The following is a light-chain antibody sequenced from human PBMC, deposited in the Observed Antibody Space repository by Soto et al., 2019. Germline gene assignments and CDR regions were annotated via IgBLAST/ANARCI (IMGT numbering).Light chain of an antibody. J-gene: IGKJ1*01. CDR1: QSLLHSDGYIY. CDR3: MQALQTPWT. Sequence: DIVMTQSPLSLPVTPGEPASISCRSSQSLLHSDGYIYLDWYLQRPGQSPQLLICLGSNRASGVHDRLSGSGSGTHFTLRISGVQAEDFGVYYCMQALQTPWTFGQGTRVEVK. V-gene: IGKV2-28*01. CDR2: LGS.